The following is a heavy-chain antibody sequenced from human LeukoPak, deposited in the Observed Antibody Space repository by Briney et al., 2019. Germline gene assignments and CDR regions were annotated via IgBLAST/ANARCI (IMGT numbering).Heavy chain of an antibody. CDR3: ARGKGSSSWYVAPYNWFDP. CDR2: INAGNGNT. CDR1: GYTFTSYA. Sequence: ASVKVSCKASGYTFTSYAMHWVRQAPGQRLEWMGWINAGNGNTKYSQKFQGRVTITRDTSASTAYMELSSLRFEDTAVYYCARGKGSSSWYVAPYNWFDPWGQGTLVTVSS. D-gene: IGHD6-13*01. V-gene: IGHV1-3*01. J-gene: IGHJ5*02.